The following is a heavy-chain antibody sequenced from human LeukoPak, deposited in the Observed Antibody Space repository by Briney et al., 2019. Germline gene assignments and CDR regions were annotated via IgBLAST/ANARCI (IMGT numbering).Heavy chain of an antibody. CDR1: GGSFSGYY. CDR3: ARDQIEMATIMDYYYGMDV. CDR2: INHSGST. J-gene: IGHJ6*02. D-gene: IGHD5-24*01. V-gene: IGHV4-34*01. Sequence: SETLSLTCAVYGGSFSGYYWSWIRQPPGKGLEWIGEINHSGSTNYNPSLKSRVTISVDTSKNQFSLKLSSVTAADTAVYYCARDQIEMATIMDYYYGMDVWGQGTTVTVSS.